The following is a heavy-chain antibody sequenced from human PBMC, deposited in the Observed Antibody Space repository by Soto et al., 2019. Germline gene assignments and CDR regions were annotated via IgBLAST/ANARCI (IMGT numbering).Heavy chain of an antibody. CDR1: GVTFSSNS. V-gene: IGHV3-23*01. CDR2: ISAGGDNT. CDR3: AKWDGYGDQ. J-gene: IGHJ5*02. D-gene: IGHD5-12*01. Sequence: EVQLLESGGGLVQPGGSLRLSCAASGVTFSSNSMTWVRQAPGKGLEWVSGISAGGDNTWHADAVKGRFTISRDNSKDTVYLQLNSLRADDTAVYYCAKWDGYGDQWGQGTLVTVSS.